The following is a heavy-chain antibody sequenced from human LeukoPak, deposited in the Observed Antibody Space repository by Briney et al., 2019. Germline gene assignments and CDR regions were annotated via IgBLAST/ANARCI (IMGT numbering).Heavy chain of an antibody. V-gene: IGHV1-18*01. D-gene: IGHD2-2*01. CDR1: GYTFTSYG. CDR2: ISAYNGNT. Sequence: ASVKVSCKASGYTFTSYGISWVRQAPGQGLEWMGWISAYNGNTNYAQKLQGRVTMTTDTSTSTAYMELRSLRSDDTAVYYCATGSQDIVVVPAAREPGDAFDIWCQGTMVTVSS. J-gene: IGHJ3*02. CDR3: ATGSQDIVVVPAAREPGDAFDI.